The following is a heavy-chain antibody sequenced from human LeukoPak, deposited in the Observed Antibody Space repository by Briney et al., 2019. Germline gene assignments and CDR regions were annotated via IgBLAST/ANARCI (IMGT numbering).Heavy chain of an antibody. Sequence: GGSLRLSCAASGFTFSSYSMNWVRQAPGKGLEWVSYISSSSNSIDYADSVKGRFTISRDNAKNSLYLQMNSLRAEDTAVYYCARDSSSGWYLGDWGQGTLATVSS. V-gene: IGHV3-48*01. D-gene: IGHD6-19*01. CDR2: ISSSSNSI. J-gene: IGHJ4*02. CDR1: GFTFSSYS. CDR3: ARDSSSGWYLGD.